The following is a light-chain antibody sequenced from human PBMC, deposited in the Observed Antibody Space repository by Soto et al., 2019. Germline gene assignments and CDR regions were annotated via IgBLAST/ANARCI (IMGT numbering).Light chain of an antibody. J-gene: IGKJ1*01. CDR1: QSVRSN. Sequence: EKVVTQSPATLSVSPGERATLSCRASQSVRSNLAWYQQKPGQPPRLLIYDASTRATGTPSRFSGSGSGTEFTLTISSLKSEDFAVYYCQQYDNWPRTFGQGTKVDIK. CDR2: DAS. V-gene: IGKV3-15*01. CDR3: QQYDNWPRT.